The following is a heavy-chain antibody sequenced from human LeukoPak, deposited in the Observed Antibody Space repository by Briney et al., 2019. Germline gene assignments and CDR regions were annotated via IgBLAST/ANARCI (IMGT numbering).Heavy chain of an antibody. J-gene: IGHJ4*02. Sequence: GASVKVSCKASEYTFTDYHLRWVRQAPGQGLEWMGWISAYNGNTNYAQKLQGRVTMTTDTSTSTAYMELRSLRSDDTAVYYCARDHVTYFDYWGQGTLVTVSS. CDR3: ARDHVTYFDY. CDR1: EYTFTDYH. V-gene: IGHV1-18*04. CDR2: ISAYNGNT. D-gene: IGHD4-11*01.